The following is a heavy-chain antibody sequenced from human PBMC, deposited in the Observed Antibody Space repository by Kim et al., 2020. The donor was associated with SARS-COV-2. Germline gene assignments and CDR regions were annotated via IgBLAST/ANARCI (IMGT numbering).Heavy chain of an antibody. Sequence: ASVKVSCKASGYTFTSYYMHWVRQAPGQGLEWMGIINPSGGSTSYAQKFQGRVTMTRDTSTSTVYMELSSLRSEDTAVYYCARDLRERTEPYRSSWFDWYFDLWGRGTLVTVSS. D-gene: IGHD6-13*01. V-gene: IGHV1-46*01. CDR1: GYTFTSYY. CDR3: ARDLRERTEPYRSSWFDWYFDL. CDR2: INPSGGST. J-gene: IGHJ2*01.